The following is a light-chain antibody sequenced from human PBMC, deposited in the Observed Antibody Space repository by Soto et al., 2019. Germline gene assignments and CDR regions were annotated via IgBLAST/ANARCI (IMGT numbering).Light chain of an antibody. CDR2: VVS. CDR1: SSDVGGYNY. J-gene: IGLJ1*01. Sequence: QSALTQPASVSGSPGQSIAISCTGTSSDVGGYNYVSWHQQHPGKAPKVLISVVSNRPSGVSNRFSGSKSGNTASLTISGLQAEDEADYYCSSYRSSRSLVFGTGTKVTVL. CDR3: SSYRSSRSLV. V-gene: IGLV2-14*01.